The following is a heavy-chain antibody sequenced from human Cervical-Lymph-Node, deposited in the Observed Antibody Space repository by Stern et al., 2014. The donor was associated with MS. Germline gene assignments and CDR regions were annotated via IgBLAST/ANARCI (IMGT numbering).Heavy chain of an antibody. CDR2: ISSGGSYI. CDR3: ARGRGGNYRYYFDY. CDR1: GFTFSSYS. V-gene: IGHV3-21*01. D-gene: IGHD4-23*01. J-gene: IGHJ4*02. Sequence: EVQLVESGGGLVKPGGSLRLSCAASGFTFSSYSMNWVRQAPGKGLEWVASISSGGSYISYAESLEGRFTISRDNAKNSLYLQMNSLRAEDTAVYYCARGRGGNYRYYFDYWGQGTLVTVSS.